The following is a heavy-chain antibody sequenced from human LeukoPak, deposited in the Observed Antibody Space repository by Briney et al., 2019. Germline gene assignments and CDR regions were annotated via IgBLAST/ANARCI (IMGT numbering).Heavy chain of an antibody. Sequence: GGSLRLSCAASGFTFSSYSMNWVRQAPGKGLEWVSSISSSSSYIYYADSVRGRFTISRDNSKNTLYLQMNSLRVDDTAVYYCATDRYYTMNIWGQGTTVTVSS. CDR2: ISSSSSYI. CDR1: GFTFSSYS. V-gene: IGHV3-21*01. CDR3: ATDRYYTMNI. J-gene: IGHJ6*02.